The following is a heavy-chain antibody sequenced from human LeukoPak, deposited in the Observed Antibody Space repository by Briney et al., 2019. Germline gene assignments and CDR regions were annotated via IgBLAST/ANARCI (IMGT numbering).Heavy chain of an antibody. CDR3: ARRRYYDYTGFFDY. CDR2: TFYTSKWNN. D-gene: IGHD3-22*01. Sequence: SQTLSLTCAISGDSASSNSASWNWFRQSPSRGLEWLGRTFYTSKWNNDYAVSVKSRITINPDTSKNHFSLQPNSVTPEDTAVYYCARRRYYDYTGFFDYWGQGTLVTVSS. CDR1: GDSASSNSAS. V-gene: IGHV6-1*01. J-gene: IGHJ4*02.